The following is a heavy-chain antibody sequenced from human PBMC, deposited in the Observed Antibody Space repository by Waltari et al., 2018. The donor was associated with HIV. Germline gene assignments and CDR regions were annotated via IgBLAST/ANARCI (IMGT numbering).Heavy chain of an antibody. CDR2: IYYSGTT. CDR3: ARFRCSSSSCYGRYAMDV. D-gene: IGHD2-2*01. V-gene: IGHV4-59*01. CDR1: GGSINNYY. Sequence: QIQLQESGPGLVKPSETLSLTCTVSGGSINNYYWSWIRQSPGRGLEWIGYIYYSGTTNDNPPRQSRVTISVDPSKNHFSLKVTSVTAAETAVYYCARFRCSSSSCYGRYAMDVWGQGTTVTVSS. J-gene: IGHJ6*02.